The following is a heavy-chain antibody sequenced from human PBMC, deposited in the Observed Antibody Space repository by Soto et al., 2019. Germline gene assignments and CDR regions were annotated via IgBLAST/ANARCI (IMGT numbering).Heavy chain of an antibody. CDR2: IYTSGST. Sequence: QVQLQESGPGLVKPSETLSLTCTVSGGSISSYYWSWIRQPAGKGLEWIGRIYTSGSTNYNPSLKSRVTMSVDMSKNQFSLKLSSVTAADTAVYYCARDLTGRAAANWFDPWGQGTLVTVSS. D-gene: IGHD6-13*01. V-gene: IGHV4-4*07. J-gene: IGHJ5*02. CDR3: ARDLTGRAAANWFDP. CDR1: GGSISSYY.